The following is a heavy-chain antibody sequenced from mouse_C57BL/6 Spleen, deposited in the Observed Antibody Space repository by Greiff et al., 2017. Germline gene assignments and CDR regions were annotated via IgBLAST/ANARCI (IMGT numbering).Heavy chain of an antibody. CDR2: INPNNGGT. CDR3: ARWSYNGYHYFDY. CDR1: GYTFTDYD. V-gene: IGHV1-26*01. Sequence: EVQLQQSGPELVKPGASVKISCKASGYTFTDYDINWVKQSHGKSLEWIGDINPNNGGTSYNQKFKGKDTLTVDKSSSTAYMELRSLTSEDSAVYYCARWSYNGYHYFDYWGQGTTLTVSS. J-gene: IGHJ2*01. D-gene: IGHD1-2*01.